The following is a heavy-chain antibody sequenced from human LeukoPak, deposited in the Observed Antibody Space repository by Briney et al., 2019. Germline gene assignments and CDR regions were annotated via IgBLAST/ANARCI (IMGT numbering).Heavy chain of an antibody. CDR1: GFTFSNYG. CDR2: INSDGSST. D-gene: IGHD4/OR15-4a*01. V-gene: IGHV3-74*01. CDR3: ARDKDYRFDY. Sequence: GGSLRLSCAASGFTFSNYGLTWVRQAPGKGLVWVSRINSDGSSTSYADSVKGRFTISRDNAKNTLYLQMNSLRAEDTAVYYCARDKDYRFDYWGQGTLVTVSS. J-gene: IGHJ4*02.